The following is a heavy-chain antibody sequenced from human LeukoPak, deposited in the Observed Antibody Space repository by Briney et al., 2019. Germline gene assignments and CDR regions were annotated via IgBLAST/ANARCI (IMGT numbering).Heavy chain of an antibody. CDR3: ARASVGMDYYDSSGYYASDY. Sequence: PSETLSLTCTVSGGSIRSSYYYWGWIRQPPGKGLEWIGYIYYSGSTYYNPSLKSRVTISVDTSKNQFSLKLSSVTAADTAVYYCARASVGMDYYDSSGYYASDYWGQGTLVTVSS. CDR2: IYYSGST. J-gene: IGHJ4*02. CDR1: GGSIRSSYYY. V-gene: IGHV4-30-4*08. D-gene: IGHD3-22*01.